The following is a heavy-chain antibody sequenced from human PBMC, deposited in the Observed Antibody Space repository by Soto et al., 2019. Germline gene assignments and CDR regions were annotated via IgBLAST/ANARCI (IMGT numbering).Heavy chain of an antibody. CDR2: MDPNSDNT. CDR1: GYTFTSYD. CDR3: ARGQNDYSNYPPY. Sequence: ASVKVSCKASGYTFTSYDINWVRQATGQGLEWMGWMDPNSDNTGYAQKFQGRVTMTRNTSISTAYMELSSLRSEDTAVYYCARGQNDYSNYPPYWGQVTLDTV. J-gene: IGHJ1*01. D-gene: IGHD4-4*01. V-gene: IGHV1-8*01.